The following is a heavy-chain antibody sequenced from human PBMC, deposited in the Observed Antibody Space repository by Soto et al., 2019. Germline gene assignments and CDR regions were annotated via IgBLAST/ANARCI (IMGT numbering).Heavy chain of an antibody. D-gene: IGHD3-16*01. CDR3: ARARLTFAYGMDV. CDR1: GGPFNSGAYS. V-gene: IGHV4-61*08. Sequence: QVLLRESDPGLVKPSETLSLACTVSGGPFNSGAYSWIWIRQPPGKGLEWIGSIYYTGSTNFNPSLKSRVTISMDTSKNQFSLNLKSVTTADTAVYYCARARLTFAYGMDVWGQGATVTVPS. CDR2: IYYTGST. J-gene: IGHJ6*02.